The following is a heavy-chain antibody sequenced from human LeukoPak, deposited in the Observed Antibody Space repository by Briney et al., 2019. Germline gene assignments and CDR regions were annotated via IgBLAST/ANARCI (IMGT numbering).Heavy chain of an antibody. D-gene: IGHD6-13*01. V-gene: IGHV1-2*02. J-gene: IGHJ5*02. CDR1: GYTFNTYG. Sequence: ASVKVSCKASGYTFNTYGISWVRQAPGQGLEWMGWINPNSGGTNYAQKFQGRVTMTRDTSISTAYMELSRLRSDDTAVYYCARVIAAAGDNWFDPWGQGTLVTVSS. CDR2: INPNSGGT. CDR3: ARVIAAAGDNWFDP.